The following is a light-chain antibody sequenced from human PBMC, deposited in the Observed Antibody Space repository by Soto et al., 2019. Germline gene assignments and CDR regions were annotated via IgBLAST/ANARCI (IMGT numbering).Light chain of an antibody. CDR2: GNI. CDR3: QSYDSSLSGSQVV. J-gene: IGLJ2*01. V-gene: IGLV1-40*01. CDR1: SSNIGAGYD. Sequence: QSVLTQPPSVSGAPGQRVTISCTGSSSNIGAGYDVHWYQQLPGTAPKLLIYGNINRPSGVPDRFSGSKSGTSASLAITGLQAEDEADYYCQSYDSSLSGSQVVFGGGTKLTVL.